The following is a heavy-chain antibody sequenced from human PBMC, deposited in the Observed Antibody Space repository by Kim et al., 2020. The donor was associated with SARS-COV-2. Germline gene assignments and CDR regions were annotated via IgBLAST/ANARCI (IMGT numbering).Heavy chain of an antibody. CDR3: ARDHPSDILTGYYPFDY. CDR2: IIPILGIA. D-gene: IGHD3-9*01. Sequence: SVKVSCKASGGTFSSYAISWVRQAPGQGLEWMGRIIPILGIANYAQKFQGRVTITADKSTSTAYMELSSLRSEDTAVYYCARDHPSDILTGYYPFDYWGQGTLVTVSS. J-gene: IGHJ4*02. V-gene: IGHV1-69*04. CDR1: GGTFSSYA.